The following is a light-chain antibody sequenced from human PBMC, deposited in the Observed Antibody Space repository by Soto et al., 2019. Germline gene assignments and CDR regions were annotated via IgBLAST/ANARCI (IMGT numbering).Light chain of an antibody. CDR2: AAA. J-gene: IGKJ4*01. V-gene: IGKV1-39*01. CDR3: QQCSSHVLI. Sequence: IQMTQSASSLSASFGDRVTITCRASQSITTHLNWYQLKPGKAHKLLIYAAASLQSGVPSRFSGSESATDFTLGISRLRPKDSGTYYCQQCSSHVLIFGGRTDVDNK. CDR1: QSITTH.